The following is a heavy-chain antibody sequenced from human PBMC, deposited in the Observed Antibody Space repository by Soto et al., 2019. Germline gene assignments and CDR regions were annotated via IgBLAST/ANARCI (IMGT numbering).Heavy chain of an antibody. V-gene: IGHV1-18*01. CDR1: GYTFASYG. Sequence: QVHLVQSGAEVKKPGASVKVSCKASGYTFASYGITWVRQAPGQGLEWMGWISAHNGNTDYAQKLQGRVIVTRDTSTSTTYMELRSLISDDSAVYYCARGRYWDYWGQGALVTVSS. CDR2: ISAHNGNT. J-gene: IGHJ4*02. CDR3: ARGRYWDY. D-gene: IGHD2-8*02.